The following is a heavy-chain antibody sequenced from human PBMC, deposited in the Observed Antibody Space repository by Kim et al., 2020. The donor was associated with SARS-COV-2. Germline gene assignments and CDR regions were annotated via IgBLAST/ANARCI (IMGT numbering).Heavy chain of an antibody. J-gene: IGHJ4*02. V-gene: IGHV3-30*18. CDR3: AKEWVYDILTGYYYFDY. CDR1: GSTLSSYG. CDR2: ISYDGSKK. D-gene: IGHD3-9*01. Sequence: GGSLRLSCAASGSTLSSYGMHWVRQAPGKGLEWVAVISYDGSKKYYADSVKGRFTISRDTSKKTLYLQMNSLRAEDTAVYYCAKEWVYDILTGYYYFDYWGQGTLVTVSS.